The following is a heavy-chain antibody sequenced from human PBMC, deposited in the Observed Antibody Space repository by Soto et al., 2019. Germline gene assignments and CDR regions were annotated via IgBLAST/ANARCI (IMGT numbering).Heavy chain of an antibody. J-gene: IGHJ4*01. D-gene: IGHD3-10*01. CDR1: GGSFSGYY. V-gene: IGHV4-34*01. CDR2: INHSGST. Sequence: PSETLSLTCAVYGGSFSGYYWSWIRQPPGKGLEWIGEINHSGSTNYNPSLKSRVTISVDTSKNQFSLKLSSVTAADTAVYYCARVLGGYGSGSYYTDYWGHGTLVTVSS. CDR3: ARVLGGYGSGSYYTDY.